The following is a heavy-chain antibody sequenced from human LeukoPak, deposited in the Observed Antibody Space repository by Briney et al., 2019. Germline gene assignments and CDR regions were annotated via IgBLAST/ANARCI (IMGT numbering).Heavy chain of an antibody. D-gene: IGHD3-22*01. CDR1: GGSISGYY. CDR2: IYYSGGT. V-gene: IGHV4-59*01. Sequence: SETLSLTCTVSGGSISGYYGSWIRQPPGKGLEWIGYIYYSGGTNYSPSLKSRVTISVDTSKNQFSLKLSSVTAADTAVYYCARVVTTYDSSGYYPLDYWGQGTLVTVSS. CDR3: ARVVTTYDSSGYYPLDY. J-gene: IGHJ4*02.